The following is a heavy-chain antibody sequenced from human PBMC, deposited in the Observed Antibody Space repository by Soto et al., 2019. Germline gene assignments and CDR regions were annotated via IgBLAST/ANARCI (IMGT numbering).Heavy chain of an antibody. CDR1: GYTFTSYG. J-gene: IGHJ4*02. V-gene: IGHV1-18*01. CDR3: TGYYYDSSGFRDAGEEFDY. Sequence: ASVKVSCKASGYTFTSYGISWVRQAPGQGLEWMGWISAYIGTANYAQKFQGRVTITTDTSTSTAYMELSSLRSEDTAVYYCTGYYYDSSGFRDAGEEFDYWGQGTLVTVSS. D-gene: IGHD3-22*01. CDR2: ISAYIGTA.